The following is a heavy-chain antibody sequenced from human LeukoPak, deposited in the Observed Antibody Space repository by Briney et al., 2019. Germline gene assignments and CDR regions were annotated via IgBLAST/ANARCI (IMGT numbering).Heavy chain of an antibody. J-gene: IGHJ3*02. CDR3: ARHGSNYGDAFDI. V-gene: IGHV4-39*01. CDR2: IYYSGST. CDR1: GGSISSSSYY. Sequence: SETLSLTCTVSGGSISSSSYYWGWIRQPPGKGLEWIGSIYYSGSTYYNPPLKSRVTISVDTSKNQFSLKLSSVTAADTAVYYCARHGSNYGDAFDIWGQGTMVTVSS. D-gene: IGHD4/OR15-4a*01.